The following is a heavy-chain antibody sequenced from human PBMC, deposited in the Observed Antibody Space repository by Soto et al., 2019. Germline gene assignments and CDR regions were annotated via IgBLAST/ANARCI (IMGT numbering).Heavy chain of an antibody. CDR1: GFTFSSYA. J-gene: IGHJ6*02. CDR3: AKDPDYDFWGGGDGMDV. V-gene: IGHV3-23*01. Sequence: GGALRLSCAASGFTFSSYAMSWVRQAPGKGLEWVSAISGSGGSTYYADSVKGRFTISRDNSKNTLYLQMNSLRAEDTAVYYCAKDPDYDFWGGGDGMDVWGQGTTVTVSS. D-gene: IGHD3-3*01. CDR2: ISGSGGST.